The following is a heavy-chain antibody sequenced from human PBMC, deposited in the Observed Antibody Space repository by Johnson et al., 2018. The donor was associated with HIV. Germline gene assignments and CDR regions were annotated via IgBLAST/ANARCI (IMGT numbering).Heavy chain of an antibody. CDR1: GFTFSSYA. CDR3: AKNGARGDAFDI. Sequence: VQLVESGGGVVQPGRSLRLSCAASGFTFSSYAMHWVRQAPGKGLEWVAVISYDGSNTYFADSVKGRFTISKDNSKNTLYLQMNSLRAEDTAVYYCAKNGARGDAFDIWGQGTMVTVSS. V-gene: IGHV3-30*04. D-gene: IGHD2-8*01. J-gene: IGHJ3*02. CDR2: ISYDGSNT.